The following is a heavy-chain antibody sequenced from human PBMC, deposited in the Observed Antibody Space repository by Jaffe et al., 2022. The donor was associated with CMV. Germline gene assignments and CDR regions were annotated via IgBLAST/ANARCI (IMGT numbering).Heavy chain of an antibody. Sequence: EEQLVESGGGLVQPGGSLRLSCAASGFTFSNYAMTWVRQAPGRGLQWVSVIGASGARTYYADSVKGRFTISRDNSKNTLYLQMNSLRAEDTAVYYCAKDRGYSTPFDPWGQGTLVTVSS. V-gene: IGHV3-23*04. D-gene: IGHD5-12*01. CDR1: GFTFSNYA. CDR3: AKDRGYSTPFDP. CDR2: IGASGART. J-gene: IGHJ5*02.